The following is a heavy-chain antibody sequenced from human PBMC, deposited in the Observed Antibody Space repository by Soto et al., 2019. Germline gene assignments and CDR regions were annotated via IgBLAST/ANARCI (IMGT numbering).Heavy chain of an antibody. CDR3: AKDRSSSWPPFFDY. J-gene: IGHJ4*02. CDR2: FIPLFGTA. CDR1: GGPFSSYA. D-gene: IGHD6-13*01. Sequence: GXSVKVACKASGGPFSSYAISWVRQAPGQGLEWMGGFIPLFGTAKNAQKFQGRVTITADKSTSTGYMELSSLRSGDTAVYYCAKDRSSSWPPFFDYWGQGTLVTVSS. V-gene: IGHV1-69*06.